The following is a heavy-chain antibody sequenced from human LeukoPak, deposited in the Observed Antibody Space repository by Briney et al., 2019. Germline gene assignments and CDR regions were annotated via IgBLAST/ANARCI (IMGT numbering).Heavy chain of an antibody. V-gene: IGHV3-23*01. J-gene: IGHJ4*02. Sequence: GGSLRLSCAASGFSFYNFAMSWVRQAPGKGLEGVSGISGSGGSLYYADSVKGRFSISRDVSKSMLYLEMKSLRVDDTAVYYCVKVSGRGPRGPFDSWGQGTLVTVSS. CDR1: GFSFYNFA. CDR3: VKVSGRGPRGPFDS. CDR2: ISGSGGSL. D-gene: IGHD1-26*01.